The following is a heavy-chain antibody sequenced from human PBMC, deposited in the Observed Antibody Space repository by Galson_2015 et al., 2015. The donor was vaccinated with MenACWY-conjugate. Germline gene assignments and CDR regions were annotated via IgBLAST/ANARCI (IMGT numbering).Heavy chain of an antibody. CDR1: GGTFSNYT. Sequence: SVKVSCKAFGGTFSNYTISWVRQAPGQGLEWMGRIIPILGLANYAQKFQGRVTITADKSTSTAYMKLSSLRSEDTAVYYCARGGTGAADYWGQGTLVTVSS. V-gene: IGHV1-69*02. CDR2: IIPILGLA. D-gene: IGHD1-26*01. CDR3: ARGGTGAADY. J-gene: IGHJ4*02.